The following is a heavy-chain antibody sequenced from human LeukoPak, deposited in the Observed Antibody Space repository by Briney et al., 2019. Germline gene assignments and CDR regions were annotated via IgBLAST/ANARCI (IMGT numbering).Heavy chain of an antibody. J-gene: IGHJ3*02. CDR1: GCTLTELS. V-gene: IGHV1-24*01. D-gene: IGHD1-20*01. CDR2: FDPEDGET. CDR3: ATESLVDNYAFDI. Sequence: ASVTVSCKVSGCTLTELSMHWVRQAPGKGLEWMGGFDPEDGETIYAQKFQGRVTMTEDTSTDTAYMELSSLRSEDTAVYYCATESLVDNYAFDIWGQGTMVTVSS.